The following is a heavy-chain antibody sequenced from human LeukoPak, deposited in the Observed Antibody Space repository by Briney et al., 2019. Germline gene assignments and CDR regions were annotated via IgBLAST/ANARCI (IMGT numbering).Heavy chain of an antibody. V-gene: IGHV3-23*01. CDR3: ARDPYNTILYRLAH. CDR2: ISANGQAT. CDR1: VFAFGTYA. J-gene: IGHJ4*02. D-gene: IGHD3-10*01. Sequence: PGGSLRLSCAGSVFAFGTYAMSCVRHARGMGLEWGSSISANGQATYYADSVEGRFTISRDNSKSTLYLQLNSLRAEDTATYYCARDPYNTILYRLAHWGQGTLVTVSS.